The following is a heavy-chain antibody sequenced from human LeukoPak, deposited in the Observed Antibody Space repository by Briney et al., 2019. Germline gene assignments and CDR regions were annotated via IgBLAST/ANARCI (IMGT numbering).Heavy chain of an antibody. CDR3: SMYEATAAFDM. CDR2: ISAYNGNT. CDR1: GYTFTSSG. V-gene: IGHV1-18*01. J-gene: IGHJ3*02. Sequence: ASVKFSCKASGYTFTSSGISWVRQAPGQGLEWMGWISAYNGNTIYAQKLQGRVTMTTDTSTSTAHTALRSPSSDDPTVYYCSMYEATAAFDMWGERTMVTVST. D-gene: IGHD1-26*01.